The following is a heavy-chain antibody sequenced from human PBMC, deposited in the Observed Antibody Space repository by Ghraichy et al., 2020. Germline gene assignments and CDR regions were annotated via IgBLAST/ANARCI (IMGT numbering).Heavy chain of an antibody. Sequence: GGSLRLSCAASGFSFSGSPIHWVRQASGKGLEWVGRIRSKPNNYATAYAASVKGRFTISRDDSNNTAYLQMNSLKTEDTAVYYCTSDYGGNPRLGFGVDVWGQGTTVTVSS. CDR3: TSDYGGNPRLGFGVDV. J-gene: IGHJ6*02. D-gene: IGHD4-23*01. V-gene: IGHV3-73*01. CDR1: GFSFSGSP. CDR2: IRSKPNNYAT.